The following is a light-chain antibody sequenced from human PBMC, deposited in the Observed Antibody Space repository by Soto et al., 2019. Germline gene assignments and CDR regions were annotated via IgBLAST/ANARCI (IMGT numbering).Light chain of an antibody. J-gene: IGKJ5*01. CDR1: QTISSW. Sequence: DIQMTQSPSTLSGSVGDRVTITCRASQTISSWLAWYQQKPGKAPKLLIYKASTLESGVSSSFSGSGSGTEFTLTISSLQPDDFATYYCRQHNSYPITFGQGTRLEI. CDR3: RQHNSYPIT. V-gene: IGKV1-5*03. CDR2: KAS.